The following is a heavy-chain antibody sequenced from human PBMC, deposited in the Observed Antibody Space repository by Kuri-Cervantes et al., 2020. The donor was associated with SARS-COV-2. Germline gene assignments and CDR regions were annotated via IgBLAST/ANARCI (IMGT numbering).Heavy chain of an antibody. CDR1: GYTFTSYY. D-gene: IGHD3-22*01. Sequence: ASVKVSCKASGYTFTSYYMHWVRQAPGQGLEWMGIINPSGGSTSYAQKFQGRVTMTRNTSISTAYMELSSLRSEDTAVYYLASGFYYDSSGHDAFDIWGQGTMVTVSS. V-gene: IGHV1-46*01. J-gene: IGHJ3*02. CDR3: ASGFYYDSSGHDAFDI. CDR2: INPSGGST.